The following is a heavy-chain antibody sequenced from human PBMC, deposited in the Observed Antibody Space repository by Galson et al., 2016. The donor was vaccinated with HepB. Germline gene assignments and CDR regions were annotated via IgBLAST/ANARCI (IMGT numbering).Heavy chain of an antibody. Sequence: SLRLSCAASGFTFSDYYMSWIRQAPGKGLEWVSYISRDSTYTNYADSVKGRFTISRDNAKNSLFLQMNTLRAEDTAVYYCAREMSLITILRGVTSSRLHHAIDRWGQGTLVTVSS. D-gene: IGHD3-10*01. J-gene: IGHJ5*02. CDR3: AREMSLITILRGVTSSRLHHAIDR. V-gene: IGHV3-11*06. CDR2: ISRDSTYT. CDR1: GFTFSDYY.